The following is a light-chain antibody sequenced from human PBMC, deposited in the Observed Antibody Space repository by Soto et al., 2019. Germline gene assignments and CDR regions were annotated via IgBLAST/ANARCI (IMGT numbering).Light chain of an antibody. V-gene: IGLV1-47*01. J-gene: IGLJ2*01. CDR1: SSNIGSNY. Sequence: QSVLTQPPSASGTPGQRVTISCSGSSSNIGSNYVYWYQQLPGTAPKLLIYRNNQRPSGVPDRFSGSKSGTSASLAISGLRAEDEAYYYWGGWGDSLSGEGFGRGTKVTVL. CDR3: GGWGDSLSGEG. CDR2: RNN.